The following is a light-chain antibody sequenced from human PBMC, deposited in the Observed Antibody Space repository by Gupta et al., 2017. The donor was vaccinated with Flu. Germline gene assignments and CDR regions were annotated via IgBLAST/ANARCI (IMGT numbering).Light chain of an antibody. V-gene: IGLV2-14*03. CDR3: SSYGAVGL. CDR1: SSDVGAYNY. CDR2: DVT. Sequence: QSALTQPASVSGSPGQSIAISCTGSSSDVGAYNYVSWYQQHPGKAPKLIIYDVTNRPSGVSIRFSGSKSGNTASLTISGLQAEDEADYYCSSYGAVGLFGGGTKVT. J-gene: IGLJ3*02.